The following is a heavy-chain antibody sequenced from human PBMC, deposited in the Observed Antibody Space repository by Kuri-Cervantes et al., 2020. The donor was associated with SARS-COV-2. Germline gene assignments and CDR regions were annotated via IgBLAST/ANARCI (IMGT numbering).Heavy chain of an antibody. V-gene: IGHV3-23*01. Sequence: GESLKISCAASGFTLSSYAMNWVRQAPGKGLEWVSAISGSGGSTYYADSVKGRFTISRDNSKNTLYLQMNSLRAEDTAVYYCAKDHYDTDAFDIWGQGTMVTVSS. CDR2: ISGSGGST. CDR3: AKDHYDTDAFDI. D-gene: IGHD4-17*01. J-gene: IGHJ3*02. CDR1: GFTLSSYA.